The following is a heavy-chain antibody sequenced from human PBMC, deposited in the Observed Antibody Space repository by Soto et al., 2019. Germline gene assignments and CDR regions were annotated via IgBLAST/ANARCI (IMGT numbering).Heavy chain of an antibody. CDR2: ISWNSGSI. Sequence: DVQLVESGGGLVQPGRSLRLSCAASGFTFDDYAMHWVRQAPGKGLEWVSGISWNSGSIGYADSVKGRFTISRDNAKNSLYLQMNSLRAEDTALYYCAKELGYCSSTSCSSFDYWGQGTLVTVSS. J-gene: IGHJ4*02. CDR3: AKELGYCSSTSCSSFDY. V-gene: IGHV3-9*01. D-gene: IGHD2-2*01. CDR1: GFTFDDYA.